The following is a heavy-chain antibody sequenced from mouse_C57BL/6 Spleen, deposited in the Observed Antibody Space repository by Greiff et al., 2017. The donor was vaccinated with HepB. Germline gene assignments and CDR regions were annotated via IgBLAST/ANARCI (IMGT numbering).Heavy chain of an antibody. Sequence: VHLVESGAELVKPGASVKLSCKASGYTFTEYTIHWVKQRSGQGLEWIGWFYPGSGSIKYNEKFKDKATLTADKSSSTVYMELSRLTSEYSAVYFCARHKDGVRYQAWLPYWGQGTLVTVSA. J-gene: IGHJ3*01. D-gene: IGHD1-1*01. CDR3: ARHKDGVRYQAWLPY. CDR1: GYTFTEYT. CDR2: FYPGSGSI. V-gene: IGHV1-62-2*01.